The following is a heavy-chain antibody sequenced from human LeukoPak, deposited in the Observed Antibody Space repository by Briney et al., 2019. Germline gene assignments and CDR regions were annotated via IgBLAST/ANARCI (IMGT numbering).Heavy chain of an antibody. CDR2: ISSSGGST. D-gene: IGHD5-18*01. Sequence: GGPLRPSCAPLGSTFGSNAMTWARRPPGRGRRGVSSISSSGGSTYYADSVKGRFTISRYNSKNTLYLQINSLRAEDTAVYYCAKYSVQLWDNFDYWGQGTLVTVSS. CDR3: AKYSVQLWDNFDY. CDR1: GSTFGSNA. J-gene: IGHJ4*02. V-gene: IGHV3-23*01.